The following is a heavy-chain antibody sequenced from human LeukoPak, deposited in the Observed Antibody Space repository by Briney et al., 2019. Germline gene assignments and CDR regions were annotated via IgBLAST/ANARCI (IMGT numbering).Heavy chain of an antibody. J-gene: IGHJ4*02. D-gene: IGHD2-8*01. CDR2: INWNGGYI. V-gene: IGHV3-20*04. Sequence: GGSLRLSCAASGFTFSSYGMSWVRQAPGKGLEWVSNINWNGGYIGYAESVKGRFTISRDNAKNSLYLQMNSLRAEDTAVYYCARGLMGGYPRFDHWGQGTLVTVSS. CDR1: GFTFSSYG. CDR3: ARGLMGGYPRFDH.